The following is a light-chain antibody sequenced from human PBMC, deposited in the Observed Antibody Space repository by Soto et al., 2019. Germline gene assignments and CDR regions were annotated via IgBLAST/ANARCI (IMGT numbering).Light chain of an antibody. CDR1: QSIGDL. CDR3: QQLNSYPLT. Sequence: DIQMTQSPSTLSASVEDRVTITCRASQSIGDLLAWYQQKPGEAPKLLIYKASYLESGVPSRFSGSGFGTDFTLTISSLQPEDFATYYCQQLNSYPLTFGGGTKVDIK. V-gene: IGKV1-5*03. CDR2: KAS. J-gene: IGKJ4*01.